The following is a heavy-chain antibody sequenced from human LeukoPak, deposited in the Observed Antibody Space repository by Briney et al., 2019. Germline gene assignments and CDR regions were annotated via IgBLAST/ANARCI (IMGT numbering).Heavy chain of an antibody. CDR3: ATRGPWFGELFDYYYYYYGMDV. V-gene: IGHV3-66*01. CDR1: GFTVSSNY. Sequence: GGSLRLSCAASGFTVSSNYMSWVRQAPGKGLEWVSVIYSGGSTYYADSVKGRFTISRDNSKNTLYLQMNSLRAEDTAVYYCATRGPWFGELFDYYYYYYGMDVWGRGTTVTVSS. CDR2: IYSGGST. J-gene: IGHJ6*02. D-gene: IGHD3-10*01.